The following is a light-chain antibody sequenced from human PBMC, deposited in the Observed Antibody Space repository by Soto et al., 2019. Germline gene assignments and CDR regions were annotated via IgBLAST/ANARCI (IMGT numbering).Light chain of an antibody. CDR3: SSYAGSSNV. CDR2: EVN. Sequence: QSVLTQPPSASGSPGQSVAISCTGTSSDVGGYNYVSWYQQHPGKAPKLMIYEVNKRPSGVPDRFSGSKSGNTASLTVSGLKAEDEDDYHCSSYAGSSNVFGTGTKVTV. CDR1: SSDVGGYNY. J-gene: IGLJ1*01. V-gene: IGLV2-8*01.